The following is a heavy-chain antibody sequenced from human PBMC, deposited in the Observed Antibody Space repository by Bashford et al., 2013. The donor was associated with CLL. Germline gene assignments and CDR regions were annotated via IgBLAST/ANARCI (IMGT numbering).Heavy chain of an antibody. J-gene: IGHJ4*02. CDR3: ARGYYYDSSGYSPIDY. CDR2: INSDGSST. V-gene: IGHV3-74*01. Sequence: GSLRLSCAASGFTFSSYWMHWVRQAPGKGLVWVSRINSDGSSTSYADSVKGRFTISRDNAKNTLYLQMNSLRAEDTAVYYCARGYYYDSSGYSPIDYWGQGTLVTVSS. D-gene: IGHD3-22*01. CDR1: GFTFSSYW.